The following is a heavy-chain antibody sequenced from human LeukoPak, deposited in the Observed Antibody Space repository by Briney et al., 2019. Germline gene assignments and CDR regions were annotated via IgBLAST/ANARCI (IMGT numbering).Heavy chain of an antibody. D-gene: IGHD2-21*01. CDR2: IRNKVAGGTA. CDR1: GFTFGDYS. V-gene: IGHV3-49*03. J-gene: IGHJ4*02. Sequence: GGSLRLSCTGSGFTFGDYSMTWFRQALGKGLEWVSFIRNKVAGGTAEYAASVKDRFTISRDDSKSIAYLQMNSLKTEDTAVYYCTRDRVMTDYWGQGTLVTVSS. CDR3: TRDRVMTDY.